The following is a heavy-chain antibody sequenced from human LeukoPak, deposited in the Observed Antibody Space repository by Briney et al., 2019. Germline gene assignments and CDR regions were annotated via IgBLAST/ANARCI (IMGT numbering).Heavy chain of an antibody. D-gene: IGHD3-10*01. CDR2: ISSSGSTI. CDR3: ARGFGELFY. J-gene: IGHJ4*02. V-gene: IGHV3-48*02. Sequence: GGSLRLSCAASGFTFSTNSINWVRQAPGKGLEWVSYISSSGSTIYYADSVKGRFTISRDNAKNSLYLRTNSLRDEDTAVYYCARGFGELFYWGQGTLVTVSS. CDR1: GFTFSTNS.